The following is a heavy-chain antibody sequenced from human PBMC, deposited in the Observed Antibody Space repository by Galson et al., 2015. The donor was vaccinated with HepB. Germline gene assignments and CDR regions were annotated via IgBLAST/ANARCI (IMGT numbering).Heavy chain of an antibody. CDR1: GLTFSSYA. D-gene: IGHD3-10*01. V-gene: IGHV3-23*01. CDR2: ISGSGGST. Sequence: SLRLSCAASGLTFSSYAMSWVRQAPGKGLEWVSAISGSGGSTYYADSVKGRFTISRDNSKNTLYLQMNSLRAEDTAVYYCAKGGGGELFYYWGQGTLVTVSS. J-gene: IGHJ4*02. CDR3: AKGGGGELFYY.